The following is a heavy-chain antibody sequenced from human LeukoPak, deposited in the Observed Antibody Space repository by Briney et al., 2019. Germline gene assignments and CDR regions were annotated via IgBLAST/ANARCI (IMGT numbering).Heavy chain of an antibody. Sequence: ASVKVSCKAFGYTFTSNYMNWVRQAPGQGLEWMGVISPSDGSTTYGQKFQGRVNLTRDMSTSTDYLELSSLRSEDTAVYYCARDNSVRDEAWWFNPWGQGTLVTVSS. D-gene: IGHD5-24*01. V-gene: IGHV1-46*01. CDR2: ISPSDGST. CDR1: GYTFTSNY. J-gene: IGHJ5*02. CDR3: ARDNSVRDEAWWFNP.